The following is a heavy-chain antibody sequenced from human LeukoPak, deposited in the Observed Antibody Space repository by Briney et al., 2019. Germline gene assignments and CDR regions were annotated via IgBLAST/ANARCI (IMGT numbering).Heavy chain of an antibody. Sequence: PSETLSLTCTVSGGSISSYYWSWIRQPPGKGLEWIGYIYYSGSTNYNPSLKSRVTISVDTSKNQFSLNLSSVTAADTAVYYCARDSHYGGNSGDYYYYGMDVWGQGTTVTVSS. CDR2: IYYSGST. V-gene: IGHV4-59*01. J-gene: IGHJ6*02. CDR3: ARDSHYGGNSGDYYYYGMDV. D-gene: IGHD4-23*01. CDR1: GGSISSYY.